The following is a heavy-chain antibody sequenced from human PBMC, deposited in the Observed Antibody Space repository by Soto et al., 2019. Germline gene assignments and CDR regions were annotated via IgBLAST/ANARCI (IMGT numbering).Heavy chain of an antibody. V-gene: IGHV1-69*13. D-gene: IGHD3-16*01. CDR3: ARTAPMDAGDKYYYDF. CDR1: GGTFSTFG. J-gene: IGHJ4*02. CDR2: IIPFFGTA. Sequence: SVKVSCKTSGGTFSTFGISWVRQAPGQGLEWMGGIIPFFGTAEYSQKFEDRITITANESTNTVYMDLRSLTSGDTAIYYCARTAPMDAGDKYYYDFWGQGALVTVSS.